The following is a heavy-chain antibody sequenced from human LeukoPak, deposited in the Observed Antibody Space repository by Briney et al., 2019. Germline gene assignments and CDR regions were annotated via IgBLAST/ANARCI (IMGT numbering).Heavy chain of an antibody. D-gene: IGHD1-26*01. CDR1: GFTFSSYS. V-gene: IGHV3-21*01. CDR2: ISSSSSYI. J-gene: IGHJ4*02. Sequence: KTGGSLRLSCAASGFTFSSYSMNWVRQAPGKGLEWVSSISSSSSYIYYADSVKGRFTISRDNAKNSLYLQMNSLRAEGTAVYYCAPLVGVTASRKYYFDYRGQGTLVTVSS. CDR3: APLVGVTASRKYYFDY.